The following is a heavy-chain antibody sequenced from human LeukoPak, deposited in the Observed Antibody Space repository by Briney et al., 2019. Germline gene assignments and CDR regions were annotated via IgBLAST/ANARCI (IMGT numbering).Heavy chain of an antibody. J-gene: IGHJ6*02. V-gene: IGHV4-61*08. Sequence: SETLSLTCTVSGGSISSGGYYWNRIRQPPGKGLEWIGYIYYSGSTNYNPSLKSRVTISVDTSKNQFSLKLSSVTAADTAVYYCARVVAVAGTFYYGMDVWGQGTTVTVSS. D-gene: IGHD6-19*01. CDR1: GGSISSGGYY. CDR3: ARVVAVAGTFYYGMDV. CDR2: IYYSGST.